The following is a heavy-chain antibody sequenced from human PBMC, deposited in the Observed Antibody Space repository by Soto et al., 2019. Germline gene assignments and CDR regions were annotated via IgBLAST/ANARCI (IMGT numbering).Heavy chain of an antibody. CDR3: VSGGMGNFDP. Sequence: PSETLSLTCAVSGGSISSTNWWTWVRQPPGKGLEWIGEIYHSGSTNYNPSLKSRVTMSVDKSKNQFPLNLSSVTAADTAVYFCVSGGMGNFDPWGQGTLVTVSS. V-gene: IGHV4-4*02. CDR2: IYHSGST. J-gene: IGHJ5*02. CDR1: GGSISSTNW. D-gene: IGHD7-27*01.